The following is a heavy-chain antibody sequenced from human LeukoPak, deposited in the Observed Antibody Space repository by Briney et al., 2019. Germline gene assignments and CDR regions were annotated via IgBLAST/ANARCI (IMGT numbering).Heavy chain of an antibody. CDR2: ISAYNGNT. J-gene: IGHJ4*02. V-gene: IGHV1-18*01. Sequence: ASVKVSCKASGGTFSSYAISWVRQAPGQGLEWMGWISAYNGNTNYAQKLQGRVTMTTDTSTSTAYMELRSLRSDDTAVYYCARVDRKNGFDYWGQGTLVTVSS. CDR1: GGTFSSYA. CDR3: ARVDRKNGFDY. D-gene: IGHD1-1*01.